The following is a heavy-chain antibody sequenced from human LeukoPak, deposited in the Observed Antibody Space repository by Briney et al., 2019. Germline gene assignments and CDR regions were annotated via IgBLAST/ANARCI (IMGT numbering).Heavy chain of an antibody. CDR3: ARNLYDKVHYFDY. V-gene: IGHV4-39*07. CDR2: IYYSGST. J-gene: IGHJ4*02. CDR1: GGSISSSSYY. D-gene: IGHD3-16*01. Sequence: SETLSLTCTVSGGSISSSSYYWGWIRQPPGKGLEWIGSIYYSGSTYYNPSLKSRVTISVDTSKNQFSLKLSSVTAADTAVYYCARNLYDKVHYFDYWGQGTLVTVSS.